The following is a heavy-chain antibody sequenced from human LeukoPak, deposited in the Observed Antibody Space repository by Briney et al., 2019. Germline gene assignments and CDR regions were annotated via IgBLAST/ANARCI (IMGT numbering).Heavy chain of an antibody. CDR3: ARDHQVVVVPAGDY. J-gene: IGHJ4*02. CDR1: GYTFTSYA. CDR2: INTNTGNP. V-gene: IGHV7-4-1*02. D-gene: IGHD2-2*01. Sequence: GASVKVSCKASGYTFTSYAMNWVRQAPGQGLEWMGWINTNTGNPTYAQGFTGRFVFSLDTSVSTAYLQISSLKAEDTAVYYCARDHQVVVVPAGDYWGQGTLVTVSS.